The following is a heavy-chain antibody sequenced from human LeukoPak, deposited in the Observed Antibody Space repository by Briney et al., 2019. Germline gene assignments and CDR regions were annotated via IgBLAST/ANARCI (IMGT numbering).Heavy chain of an antibody. D-gene: IGHD6-13*01. CDR2: IYYSGST. V-gene: IGHV4-4*07. Sequence: SETLSLTCTVSGGSISSYYWSWIRQPAGKGLEWIGRIYYSGSTSYNPSLKSRVTISVDTSKNQFSLKLSSVTAADTAVYYCARSGQQLVLVDYWGQGTLVTVSS. CDR1: GGSISSYY. CDR3: ARSGQQLVLVDY. J-gene: IGHJ4*02.